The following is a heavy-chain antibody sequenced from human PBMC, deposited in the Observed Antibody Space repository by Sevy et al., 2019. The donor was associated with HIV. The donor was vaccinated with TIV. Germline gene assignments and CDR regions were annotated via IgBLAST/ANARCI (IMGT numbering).Heavy chain of an antibody. CDR2: IYYSGNT. V-gene: IGHV4-39*01. Sequence: SETLSLTCTVSGGSISSSSFYWGWIRQPPGKGLEWIGSIYYSGNTYYNPSLKSRVTISVDTSKNQFSLKLGSVTAADTAVYYCARHEEAALFQGVIMSPTLNWFDPWGQGTLVTVSS. CDR1: GGSISSSSFY. D-gene: IGHD3-10*01. CDR3: ARHEEAALFQGVIMSPTLNWFDP. J-gene: IGHJ5*02.